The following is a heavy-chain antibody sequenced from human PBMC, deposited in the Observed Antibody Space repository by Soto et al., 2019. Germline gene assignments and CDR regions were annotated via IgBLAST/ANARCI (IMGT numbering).Heavy chain of an antibody. V-gene: IGHV3-74*01. CDR2: INSDGSTT. CDR1: GFSLSGYW. CDR3: ARGIKNIYAVDV. D-gene: IGHD2-15*01. J-gene: IGHJ6*02. Sequence: EVQLVESGGGLIQPGGSLRLSYVASGFSLSGYWMHWVRQAPGKGPVWVSRINSDGSTTNYADSVKGQFTLSRDNAESTVYLHMNSLRAEDTAVYYCARGIKNIYAVDVWGQGTTVTVSS.